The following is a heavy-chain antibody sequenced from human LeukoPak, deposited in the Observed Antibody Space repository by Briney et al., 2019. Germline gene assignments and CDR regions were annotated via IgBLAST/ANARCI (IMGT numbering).Heavy chain of an antibody. CDR3: AREASRGYFDPVGP. Sequence: ASVKVSCKASGYTFTGYYMHWVRQAPGQGLEWMGWINPNSGGTNYAQKFQGRVTMTRDTSISTAYMELSRLRSDDTAVYYCAREASRGYFDPVGPWGQGTLVTVSS. J-gene: IGHJ5*02. D-gene: IGHD3-9*01. CDR2: INPNSGGT. CDR1: GYTFTGYY. V-gene: IGHV1-2*02.